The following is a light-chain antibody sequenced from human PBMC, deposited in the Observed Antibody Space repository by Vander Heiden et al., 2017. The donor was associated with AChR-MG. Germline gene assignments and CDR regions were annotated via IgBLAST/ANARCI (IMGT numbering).Light chain of an antibody. Sequence: QSVLTHPPSASGTPGQRVTISCSGSSSNIRSNYVYWYQQLPGTAPKLLIYRNNQRPSGVPDRFSGSKSGTSASLAISGLRSEDEADYYCAAWDDSLSGRVFGGGTKLTVL. V-gene: IGLV1-47*01. CDR2: RNN. CDR3: AAWDDSLSGRV. J-gene: IGLJ3*02. CDR1: SSNIRSNY.